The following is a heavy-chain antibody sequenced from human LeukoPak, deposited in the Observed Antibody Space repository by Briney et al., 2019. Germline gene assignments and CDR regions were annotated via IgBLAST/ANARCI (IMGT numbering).Heavy chain of an antibody. CDR1: GFTFSSYS. Sequence: GGSLRLSCAASGFTFSSYSMNWVRQAPGKGLEWVSYISSSSSTIYYAGSVKGRFTISRDNAKNSLYLQMNSLRDEDAAVYYCARDGMVRGVIIWDAFDIWGQGTMVTVSS. D-gene: IGHD3-10*01. CDR3: ARDGMVRGVIIWDAFDI. J-gene: IGHJ3*02. V-gene: IGHV3-48*02. CDR2: ISSSSSTI.